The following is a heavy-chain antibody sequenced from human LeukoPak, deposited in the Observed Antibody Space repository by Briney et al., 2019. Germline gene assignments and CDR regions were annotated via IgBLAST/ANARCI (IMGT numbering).Heavy chain of an antibody. CDR2: IKTNTGNP. D-gene: IGHD3-10*01. CDR3: ARVGGFGDPNYDGMDV. J-gene: IGHJ6*02. V-gene: IGHV7-4-1*02. Sequence: ASVKVSCKASGYTFTSYAMNWVRQTPGQGLEWMGWIKTNTGNPTNAQGFTGRFVFSLGTSVSTAYLQISSLKAEDTAVYYCARVGGFGDPNYDGMDVWGQGTTVTVSS. CDR1: GYTFTSYA.